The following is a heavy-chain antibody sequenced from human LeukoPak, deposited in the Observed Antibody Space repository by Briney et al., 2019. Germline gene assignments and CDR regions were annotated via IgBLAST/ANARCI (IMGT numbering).Heavy chain of an antibody. Sequence: ASVKVSCKASGYTFTSYGISWVRQAPGQGLEWMGWISAYNGNTNYAQKLQGRVTMTTDTSTSTAYMELRSLRSDDTAVYCCARGHCSGGSCYEPGWFDPWGQGTLVTVSS. J-gene: IGHJ5*02. CDR3: ARGHCSGGSCYEPGWFDP. CDR1: GYTFTSYG. CDR2: ISAYNGNT. D-gene: IGHD2-15*01. V-gene: IGHV1-18*01.